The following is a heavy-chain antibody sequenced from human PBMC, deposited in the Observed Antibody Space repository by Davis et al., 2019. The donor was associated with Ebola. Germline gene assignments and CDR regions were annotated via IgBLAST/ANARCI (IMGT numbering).Heavy chain of an antibody. J-gene: IGHJ4*02. V-gene: IGHV4-59*13. CDR3: ARVVSSTSSIGFDY. CDR2: IYYSGST. D-gene: IGHD2-2*01. CDR1: GGSISSYY. Sequence: PSETLSLTCTVSGGSISSYYWSWIRQPPGKGLEWIGYIYYSGSTNYNPSLKSRVTISVDTSKNQFSLKLSSVTAADTAVYYCARVVSSTSSIGFDYWGQGTLVTVSS.